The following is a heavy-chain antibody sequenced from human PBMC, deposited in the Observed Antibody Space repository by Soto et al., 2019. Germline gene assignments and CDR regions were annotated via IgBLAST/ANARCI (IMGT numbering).Heavy chain of an antibody. Sequence: QVQLQESGPGLVKPSQTLSLTCIVSGDSISRGGYFWTWIRQHPGKGLEWIGYIYDSGSAFYNPSLKSRVTMSVDTSKNQFSLNLRSVTAADTAVFYCARGILRPNHYMDVWGKGTGVAVSS. D-gene: IGHD1-26*01. CDR1: GDSISRGGYF. V-gene: IGHV4-31*03. J-gene: IGHJ6*03. CDR2: IYDSGSA. CDR3: ARGILRPNHYMDV.